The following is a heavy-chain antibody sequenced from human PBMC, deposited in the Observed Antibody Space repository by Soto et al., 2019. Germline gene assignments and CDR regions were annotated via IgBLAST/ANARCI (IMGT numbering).Heavy chain of an antibody. CDR1: GGSVSSGSYY. J-gene: IGHJ5*02. D-gene: IGHD6-19*01. CDR2: IYYSGST. CDR3: ARDSKLWQPYNWFDP. Sequence: SETLSLTCTVSGGSVSSGSYYWSWIRQPPGKGLEWIGYIYYSGSTNYNPSLKSRVTISVDTSKNQFSLKLSSVTAADTAVYYCARDSKLWQPYNWFDPWGQGTLVTVSS. V-gene: IGHV4-61*01.